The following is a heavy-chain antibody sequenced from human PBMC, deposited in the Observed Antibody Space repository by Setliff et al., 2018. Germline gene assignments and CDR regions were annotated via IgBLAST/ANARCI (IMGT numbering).Heavy chain of an antibody. CDR3: ARDGSYYDRGGNRTWFFDL. Sequence: SETLSLTCTVSGGSINSGDYFWSWFRQLPGKGLEWIGYIYYTGSTHYNPSLKSRLTMSVYTSKNQFSLNLKSVTAADTAVYFCARDGSYYDRGGNRTWFFDLWGRGTLVTVSS. J-gene: IGHJ2*01. D-gene: IGHD3-22*01. CDR1: GGSINSGDYF. V-gene: IGHV4-31*03. CDR2: IYYTGST.